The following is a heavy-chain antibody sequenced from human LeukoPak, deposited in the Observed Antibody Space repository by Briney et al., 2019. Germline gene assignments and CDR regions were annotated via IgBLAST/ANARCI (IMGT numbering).Heavy chain of an antibody. CDR2: IYSGADT. CDR3: ARLRSSGYIFTYYMDV. Sequence: GGSLRLSCAASGFTVSSNYMGWVRQAPGKGLEWVSLIYSGADTYYADSVKGRFTISRDNSKNTLYLQMNSLRAEDTAVYYCARLRSSGYIFTYYMDVWGKGTTVTVSS. CDR1: GFTVSSNY. V-gene: IGHV3-53*01. D-gene: IGHD3-22*01. J-gene: IGHJ6*03.